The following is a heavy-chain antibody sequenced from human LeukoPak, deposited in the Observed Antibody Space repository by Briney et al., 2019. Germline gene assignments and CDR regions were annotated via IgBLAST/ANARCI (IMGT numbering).Heavy chain of an antibody. CDR3: ARDPRPVEMATIDY. J-gene: IGHJ4*02. CDR2: IKEDGSEK. V-gene: IGHV3-7*01. CDR1: GFSFSSYW. D-gene: IGHD5-24*01. Sequence: PGGSLRLSCAASGFSFSSYWMSWVRQAPGKGLEWVANIKEDGSEKYYVDSVKGRFTISRDNAKNSLYLQMNSLRADDTAVYYCARDPRPVEMATIDYWGQGPLVTVSS.